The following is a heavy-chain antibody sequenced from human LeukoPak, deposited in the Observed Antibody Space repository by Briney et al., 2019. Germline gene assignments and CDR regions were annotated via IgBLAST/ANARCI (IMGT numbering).Heavy chain of an antibody. D-gene: IGHD5-24*01. CDR3: ARGEMATIRAYYFDY. CDR1: GFTCSDYY. J-gene: IGHJ4*02. V-gene: IGHV3-11*04. CDR2: IISSGVTI. Sequence: GGSLRLSCSAAGFTCSDYYMSWIRHAPGKGLEGGSYIISSGVTIYYADSVKGRFTISRYKAKNSLYLQMNSVRAEDTAVYYCARGEMATIRAYYFDYWGQGTLVTVSS.